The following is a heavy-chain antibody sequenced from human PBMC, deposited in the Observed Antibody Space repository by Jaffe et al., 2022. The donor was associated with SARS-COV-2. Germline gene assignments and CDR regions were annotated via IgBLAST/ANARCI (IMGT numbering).Heavy chain of an antibody. J-gene: IGHJ4*02. CDR1: GFTVSSNY. Sequence: EVQLVESGGGLVQPGGSLRLSCAASGFTVSSNYMSWVRQAPGKGLEWVSVIYSGGSTYYADSVKGRFTISRDNSKNTLYLQMNSLRAEDTAVYYCATSRGYSYGTFDYWGQGTLVTVSS. CDR2: IYSGGST. D-gene: IGHD5-18*01. CDR3: ATSRGYSYGTFDY. V-gene: IGHV3-66*02.